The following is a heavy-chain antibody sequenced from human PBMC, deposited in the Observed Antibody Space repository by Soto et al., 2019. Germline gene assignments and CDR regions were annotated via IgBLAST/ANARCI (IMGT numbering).Heavy chain of an antibody. D-gene: IGHD6-6*01. CDR3: AKDLRSSSFTIGFDP. J-gene: IGHJ5*02. Sequence: PGGFLRLSCAASGFTFSSYAMSWVRQAPGKGLEWVSAISGSGGSTYYADSVKGRFTISRDNSKNTLYLQMNSLRAEDTAVYYCAKDLRSSSFTIGFDPWGQGTLVTVSS. CDR2: ISGSGGST. CDR1: GFTFSSYA. V-gene: IGHV3-23*01.